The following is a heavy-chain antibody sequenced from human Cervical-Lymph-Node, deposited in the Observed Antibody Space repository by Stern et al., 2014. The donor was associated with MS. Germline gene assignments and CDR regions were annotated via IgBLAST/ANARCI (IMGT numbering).Heavy chain of an antibody. CDR3: ARTTADAFDI. J-gene: IGHJ3*02. V-gene: IGHV4-39*01. D-gene: IGHD4-17*01. CDR2: IYYSGSP. Sequence: VQLVESGPGLVKPSETLSLTCTVSGGSISSSSYYWGWLRQPPGKGLEWIGSIYYSGSPYYTPSLKGRVTISVDPSKNQFSLKLSSGTAADTAVYYCARTTADAFDIWGQGTMVTVSS. CDR1: GGSISSSSYY.